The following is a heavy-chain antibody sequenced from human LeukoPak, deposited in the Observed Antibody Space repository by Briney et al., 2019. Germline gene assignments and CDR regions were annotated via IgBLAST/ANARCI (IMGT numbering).Heavy chain of an antibody. V-gene: IGHV3-15*01. D-gene: IGHD3-22*01. Sequence: NTGGSLRLSCAASGFTFSNAWMSWVRQAPGKGLEWVGRIKSKTDGGTTDYAAPVKGRFSISRDDSKNTLYLQMNSLKTEDTAVYYCTREPDDYYDSSGSHDYWGQGTLVTVSS. CDR2: IKSKTDGGTT. CDR3: TREPDDYYDSSGSHDY. CDR1: GFTFSNAW. J-gene: IGHJ4*02.